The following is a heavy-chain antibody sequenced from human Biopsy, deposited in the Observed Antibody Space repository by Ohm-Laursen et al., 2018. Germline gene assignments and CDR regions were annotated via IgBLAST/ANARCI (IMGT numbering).Heavy chain of an antibody. J-gene: IGHJ5*02. CDR3: ARGTNYYGSGRNRHWFDP. D-gene: IGHD3-10*01. CDR2: INDSGRT. Sequence: SETLSLTCGVYGGTFSGYYCSWIRQPPGKGLEWIGEINDSGRTNYNPSLRSRVTFSVDTSKNQFSLKLSSVTSADMAVYYCARGTNYYGSGRNRHWFDPWGQGTQVTVSS. CDR1: GGTFSGYY. V-gene: IGHV4-34*01.